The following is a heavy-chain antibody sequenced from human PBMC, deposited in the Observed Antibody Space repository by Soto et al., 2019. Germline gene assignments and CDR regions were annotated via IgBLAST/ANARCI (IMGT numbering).Heavy chain of an antibody. CDR2: INHSGST. D-gene: IGHD3-10*01. Sequence: PSETLSLTCAVYGGSFSGYYWSWIRQPPGKGLEWIGEINHSGSTNYNPSLKSRVTISVDTSKNQFSLKLSSVTAADTAVYYCARHLVRGVIITQGLRWFDPWGQGTLVTVSS. CDR1: GGSFSGYY. J-gene: IGHJ5*02. CDR3: ARHLVRGVIITQGLRWFDP. V-gene: IGHV4-34*01.